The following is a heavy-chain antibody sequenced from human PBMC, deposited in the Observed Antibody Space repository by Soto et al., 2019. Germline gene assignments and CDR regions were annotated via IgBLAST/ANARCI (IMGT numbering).Heavy chain of an antibody. J-gene: IGHJ6*02. D-gene: IGHD4-4*01. CDR1: GFTFRNYG. CDR3: AKIRDDYRFYYFYGMDV. V-gene: IGHV3-30*18. CDR2: IFYDGGRE. Sequence: QVQLVESGGGVVQPGRSLRLSCAASGFTFRNYGMHWVRQAPGKGLEWVAVIFYDGGREEYADSVKGRFTISRDNSNNTLFLQMNSLRAEDTAVYFCAKIRDDYRFYYFYGMDVWGQGTTVTVSS.